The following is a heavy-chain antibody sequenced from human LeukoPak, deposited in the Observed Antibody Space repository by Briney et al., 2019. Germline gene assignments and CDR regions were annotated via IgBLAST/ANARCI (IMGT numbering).Heavy chain of an antibody. V-gene: IGHV3-23*01. CDR1: GFIFNNFW. CDR2: ISGSGGST. CDR3: ARGLPYYYDSSGYFFFDY. Sequence: GGSLRLSCAASGFIFNNFWMSWVRQAPGKGLEWVSTISGSGGSTFYADSVKGRFTISRDNSKNTLYLQRNSLRAEDTAVYYCARGLPYYYDSSGYFFFDYWGQGTLVTVSS. D-gene: IGHD3-22*01. J-gene: IGHJ4*02.